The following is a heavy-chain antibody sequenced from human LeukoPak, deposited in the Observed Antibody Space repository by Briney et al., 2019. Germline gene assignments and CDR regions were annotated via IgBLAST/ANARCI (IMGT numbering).Heavy chain of an antibody. D-gene: IGHD3-22*01. V-gene: IGHV3-23*01. CDR2: ISGSGGST. J-gene: IGHJ4*02. CDR1: GFTFSSYA. Sequence: PTGGSLRLSCAASGFTFSSYAMSWVRQAPGKGLEWVSAISGSGGSTYYADSVKGRFTISRDNSKNTLYLQMNSLRAEDTAVYYCAKDYYDSILFRYYFDYWGQGTLVTVSS. CDR3: AKDYYDSILFRYYFDY.